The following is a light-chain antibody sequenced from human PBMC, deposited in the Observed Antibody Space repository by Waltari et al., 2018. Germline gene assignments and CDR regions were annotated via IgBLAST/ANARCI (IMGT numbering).Light chain of an antibody. V-gene: IGLV2-14*03. CDR1: SSDVGGYNY. J-gene: IGLJ2*01. Sequence: QSALTQPASVSGSPGQSITISCTGTSSDVGGYNYVSWYQQHPGKAPKLMIYDVSKRPSGVSNRFSGSKSGNPASLTSAGLQAEDEADYYCSSYTSSGTLRVFGGGTKLTVL. CDR3: SSYTSSGTLRV. CDR2: DVS.